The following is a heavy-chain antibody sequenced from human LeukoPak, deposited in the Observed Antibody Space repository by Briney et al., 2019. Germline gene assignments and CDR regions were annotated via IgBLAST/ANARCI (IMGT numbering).Heavy chain of an antibody. CDR1: GYTFTTYV. CDR3: ARARYESRIWPKSRYDYYHYMDV. Sequence: RVASVKVSCKASGYTFTTYVIHWVRQAPGQRLEWMGWINAGNGNTKYSQEFQDRVTITRDTSASTAYMEVSSLRSEDMAVYYCARARYESRIWPKSRYDYYHYMDVWGKGTTVTVSS. V-gene: IGHV1-3*03. CDR2: INAGNGNT. J-gene: IGHJ6*03. D-gene: IGHD3-3*01.